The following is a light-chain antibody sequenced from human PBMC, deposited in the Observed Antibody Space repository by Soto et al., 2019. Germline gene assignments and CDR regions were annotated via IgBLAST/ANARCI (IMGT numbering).Light chain of an antibody. CDR2: GAS. Sequence: DIQMPQSPSSVSASVGDRVTITCRASQGIGTWLGWYQQKPGKAPNLLIYGASSLQSGVPSRFSGSGSGTDFTLTISCLQSEDFATYYCQQYYSYPLTFGGGTKVDIK. V-gene: IGKV1-12*01. CDR1: QGIGTW. CDR3: QQYYSYPLT. J-gene: IGKJ4*01.